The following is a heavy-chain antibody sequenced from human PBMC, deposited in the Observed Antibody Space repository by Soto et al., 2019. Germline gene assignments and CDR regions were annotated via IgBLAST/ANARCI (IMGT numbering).Heavy chain of an antibody. D-gene: IGHD2-2*01. Sequence: QVQLQESGPGLVRPSQTLSLTCTVSGVSISSGGYYWSWIRQHPGMGLDWIGYIYSSGNTYYNPSLQSRVTISFDTSNNQFSLKLTSVTAADTAVYYCARSHQLANFDYWGQGALVTVSS. J-gene: IGHJ4*02. V-gene: IGHV4-31*03. CDR2: IYSSGNT. CDR3: ARSHQLANFDY. CDR1: GVSISSGGYY.